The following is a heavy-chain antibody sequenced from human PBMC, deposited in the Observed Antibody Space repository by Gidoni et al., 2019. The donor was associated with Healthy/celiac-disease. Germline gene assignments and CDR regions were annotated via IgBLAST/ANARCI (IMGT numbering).Heavy chain of an antibody. Sequence: EVQLLESGGGLVQPGGSLRLSCAASGFTFSSYAMSWVSQAPGKGLGWGSAISGSGGSTYYADSVKGRFTISRDNSKNTLYLQMNSLRAEDTAVYYCAKVWGSSPSFDYWGQGTLVTVSS. CDR1: GFTFSSYA. CDR3: AKVWGSSPSFDY. J-gene: IGHJ4*02. D-gene: IGHD6-13*01. CDR2: ISGSGGST. V-gene: IGHV3-23*01.